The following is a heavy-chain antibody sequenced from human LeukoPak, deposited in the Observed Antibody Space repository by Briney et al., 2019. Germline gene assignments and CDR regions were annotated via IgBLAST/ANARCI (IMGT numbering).Heavy chain of an antibody. D-gene: IGHD4-23*01. J-gene: IGHJ4*02. CDR3: ATAVVTQYLFDY. CDR1: GYTLTELS. Sequence: ASVKVSCKVSGYTLTELSMHWVRQAPGKGREWMGGFDPEDGETIYAQKFQGRVTMTEDTSTDTDYMELSSLRSEDTAVYYCATAVVTQYLFDYWGQGTLVTVSS. V-gene: IGHV1-24*01. CDR2: FDPEDGET.